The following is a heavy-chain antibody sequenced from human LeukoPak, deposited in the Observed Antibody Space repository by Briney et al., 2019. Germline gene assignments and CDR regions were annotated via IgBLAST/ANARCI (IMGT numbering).Heavy chain of an antibody. D-gene: IGHD4-17*01. Sequence: GGSLSLFCEAPGLTFSTYEMIWVRQAPGQGLEWLSYISSRGSTTQYADSLKGRFTIPRDNAKNSLYLQMNSLRAEDTAVYYCAIDPSTVTAVMDDYWGQGTLVTVSS. V-gene: IGHV3-48*03. CDR1: GLTFSTYE. J-gene: IGHJ4*02. CDR3: AIDPSTVTAVMDDY. CDR2: ISSRGSTT.